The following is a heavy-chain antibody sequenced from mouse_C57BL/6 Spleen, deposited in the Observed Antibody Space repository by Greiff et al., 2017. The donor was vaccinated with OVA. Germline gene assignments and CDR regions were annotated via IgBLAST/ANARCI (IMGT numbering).Heavy chain of an antibody. CDR1: GYAFSSYW. V-gene: IGHV1-80*01. CDR3: ARGDYGYGDWQFDV. CDR2: IYPGDGDT. Sequence: QVHVKQSGAELVKPGASVKISCKASGYAFSSYWMNWVKQRPGKGLEWIGQIYPGDGDTNYNGKFKGKATLTADKSSSTAYMQLSSLTSEDSAVYFCARGDYGYGDWQFDVWGTGTTVTVSS. D-gene: IGHD2-2*01. J-gene: IGHJ1*03.